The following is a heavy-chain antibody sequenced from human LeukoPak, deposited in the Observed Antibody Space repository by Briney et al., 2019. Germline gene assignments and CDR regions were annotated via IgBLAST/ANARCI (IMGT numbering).Heavy chain of an antibody. D-gene: IGHD3-22*01. V-gene: IGHV4-59*08. Sequence: KPSETLSLTCTVSGGSISSYCWSCIRQPPGKGLEWIGYIYYSGSTYYNPSLKSRVTISVDTSKNQFSLKLSSVTAADTAVYYCARSNYYDRTFDYWGQGTLVTVSS. CDR2: IYYSGST. CDR1: GGSISSYC. J-gene: IGHJ4*02. CDR3: ARSNYYDRTFDY.